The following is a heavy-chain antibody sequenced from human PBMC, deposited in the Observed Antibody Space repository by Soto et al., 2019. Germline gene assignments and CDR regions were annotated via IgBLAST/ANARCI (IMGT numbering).Heavy chain of an antibody. V-gene: IGHV4-30-4*01. CDR1: GDSISSNNND. J-gene: IGHJ5*02. CDR3: ARGRGYSYGLDP. Sequence: LSETLSLTCTVSGDSISSNNNDWSWIRQPPGEGLEWIGFISYSGTTSYSPSLKSRVAISLDTSKNQFSLSLSSVTAADTAVYYCARGRGYSYGLDPWGQGTLVT. D-gene: IGHD5-18*01. CDR2: ISYSGTT.